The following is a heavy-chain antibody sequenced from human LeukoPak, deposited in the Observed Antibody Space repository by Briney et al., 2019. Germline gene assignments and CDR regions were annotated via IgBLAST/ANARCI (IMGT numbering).Heavy chain of an antibody. Sequence: GESLKISCKVSGYSFPSYWITWVRQVPGKGLEWMGRIAPSGSYTNYNPSFEGRVTMSVEKSITTVYLQWSSLKASDTAMYYCVRQPPGVYDTTQNWFDPWGQGTLVTVSS. CDR3: VRQPPGVYDTTQNWFDP. V-gene: IGHV5-10-1*01. J-gene: IGHJ5*02. CDR2: IAPSGSYT. CDR1: GYSFPSYW. D-gene: IGHD3-22*01.